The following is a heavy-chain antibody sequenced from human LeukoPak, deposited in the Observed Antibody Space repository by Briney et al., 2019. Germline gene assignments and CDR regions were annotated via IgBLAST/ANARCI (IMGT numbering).Heavy chain of an antibody. CDR3: AKQGLYYDSSGYYYY. Sequence: GGSPRLSCAASGFTFDDYAMHWVRQAPGKGLEWVSAISGSGGSTYYADSVKGRFTISRDNSKNTLYLQMNSLRAEDTAVYYCAKQGLYYDSSGYYYYWGQGTLVTVSS. V-gene: IGHV3-23*01. J-gene: IGHJ4*02. D-gene: IGHD3-22*01. CDR1: GFTFDDYA. CDR2: ISGSGGST.